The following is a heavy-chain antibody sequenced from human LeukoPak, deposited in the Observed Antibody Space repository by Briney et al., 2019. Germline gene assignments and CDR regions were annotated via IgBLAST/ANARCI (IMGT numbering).Heavy chain of an antibody. D-gene: IGHD2-15*01. J-gene: IGHJ4*02. CDR2: INPSGGST. CDR1: GYIFTPHH. Sequence: ASVKVSCKTSGYIFTPHHIHWMRQAPGQGLEWVGIINPSGGSTSYAQKFQGRVTMTRDTSTSTVYMELSSLRSEDTAVYYCARDGPLAYFDYWGQGTLVTVSS. V-gene: IGHV1-46*01. CDR3: ARDGPLAYFDY.